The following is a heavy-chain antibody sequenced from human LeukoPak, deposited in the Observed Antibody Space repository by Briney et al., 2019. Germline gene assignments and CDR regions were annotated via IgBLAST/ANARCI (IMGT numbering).Heavy chain of an antibody. CDR2: IYYSGST. J-gene: IGHJ4*02. Sequence: SETLSLTCTVSGGSISGYYWSWIRQPPGKGLEWIGYIYYSGSTNYNPSLKSRVTISVDTSKNQFSLKLSSVTAADTAVYYCARDRATVVTPELCFDYWGQGTLVTVSS. D-gene: IGHD4-23*01. V-gene: IGHV4-59*01. CDR1: GGSISGYY. CDR3: ARDRATVVTPELCFDY.